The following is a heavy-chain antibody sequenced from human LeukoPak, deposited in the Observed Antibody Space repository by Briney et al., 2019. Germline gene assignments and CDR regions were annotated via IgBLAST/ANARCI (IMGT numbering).Heavy chain of an antibody. CDR2: IWYDGSNY. CDR3: AKDRVDGDYGDYTGSFDY. Sequence: PGGSLRLSCAASGFTFSSYGMHRVRQAPGKGLEWVAVIWYDGSNYYYADSVKGRFIISRDNSKNTLHLQMNSLRAEDTAVYYCAKDRVDGDYGDYTGSFDYWGQGTLVTVS. J-gene: IGHJ4*02. V-gene: IGHV3-33*06. CDR1: GFTFSSYG. D-gene: IGHD4-17*01.